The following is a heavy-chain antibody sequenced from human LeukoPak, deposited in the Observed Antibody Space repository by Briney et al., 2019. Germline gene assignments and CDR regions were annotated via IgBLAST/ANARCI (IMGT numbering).Heavy chain of an antibody. CDR2: VYDNGST. CDR3: ARGVLPFDP. Sequence: SETLSLTCAVSGGSISRSNWWSWVRQSPGKGLEWIGEVYDNGSTNYNPSLKSRVTISVDKSKNQFSLKLSSVTAADTAVYYCARGVLPFDPWGQGTLVTVSS. V-gene: IGHV4-4*02. J-gene: IGHJ5*02. CDR1: GGSISRSNW. D-gene: IGHD5/OR15-5a*01.